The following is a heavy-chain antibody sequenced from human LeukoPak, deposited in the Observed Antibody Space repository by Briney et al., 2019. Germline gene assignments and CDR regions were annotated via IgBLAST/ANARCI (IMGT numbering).Heavy chain of an antibody. D-gene: IGHD3-10*01. V-gene: IGHV4-34*01. Sequence: KPSETLSLTCAVYGGSFSGYYWSWIRQPPGKGLEWIGEINHSGSTNYNPSLKSRVTISVDTSKNQFSLKLSSVTAADTAVYYCARGFNYGSGSYYPNWFDPWGQGTLVTVSS. CDR2: INHSGST. J-gene: IGHJ5*02. CDR3: ARGFNYGSGSYYPNWFDP. CDR1: GGSFSGYY.